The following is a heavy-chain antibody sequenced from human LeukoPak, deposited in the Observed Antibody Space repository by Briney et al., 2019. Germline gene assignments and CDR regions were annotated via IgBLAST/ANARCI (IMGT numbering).Heavy chain of an antibody. CDR3: ARLRQLLGYQSYFYMDV. D-gene: IGHD6-13*01. Sequence: PGGSLRLSCAASGFTFSNYAMSWVRQAPGKGLEWVSAISGSGGSTYYADSVKGRFTISRDNAKNSLYLQVNSLRAEDTAVFYCARLRQLLGYQSYFYMDVWGEGTTVTVSS. V-gene: IGHV3-23*01. J-gene: IGHJ6*03. CDR2: ISGSGGST. CDR1: GFTFSNYA.